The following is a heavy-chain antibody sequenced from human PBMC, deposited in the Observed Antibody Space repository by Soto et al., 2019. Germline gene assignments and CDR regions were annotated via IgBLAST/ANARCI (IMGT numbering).Heavy chain of an antibody. Sequence: EVQLLESGGGLVQPGGSLGLTCAASGFTFAGYVMSWVRQAPGKGLEWVSSISGSGGGIYYAGSVKGRCTNSRDNSKNTPHQQMNSLRADDTAVYYCAKDRRDCSSTPCHYFYGMDVWGQGTTVTVSS. D-gene: IGHD2-2*01. CDR1: GFTFAGYV. J-gene: IGHJ6*02. CDR2: ISGSGGGI. V-gene: IGHV3-23*01. CDR3: AKDRRDCSSTPCHYFYGMDV.